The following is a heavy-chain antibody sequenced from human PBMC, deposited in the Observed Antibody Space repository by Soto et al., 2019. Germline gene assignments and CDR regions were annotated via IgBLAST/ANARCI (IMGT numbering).Heavy chain of an antibody. CDR2: ISWNSGSI. CDR1: GFTFDDYA. V-gene: IGHV3-9*01. CDR3: AKDKGYRASYYYYYMDV. Sequence: EVQLVESGGGLVQPGRSLRLSCAASGFTFDDYAMHWVRQAPGKGLEWVSGISWNSGSIGYADSVKGRFTISRDNAKNYLYLQMNSLRAEDTALYYCAKDKGYRASYYYYYMDVWGKGTTVTVSS. J-gene: IGHJ6*03. D-gene: IGHD4-4*01.